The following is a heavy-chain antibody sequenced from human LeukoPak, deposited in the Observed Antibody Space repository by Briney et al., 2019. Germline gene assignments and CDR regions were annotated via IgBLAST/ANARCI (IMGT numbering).Heavy chain of an antibody. CDR1: GFTFSSYG. CDR3: AKEQQHPYGMDV. D-gene: IGHD6-13*01. CDR2: IRYDGSNK. Sequence: PGGSLRLSCAASGFTFSSYGMHWVRQAPGKWLGWVAFIRYDGSNKYYADSVKGRFTISRDNSKNTLYLQMNSLRAEDTAVYYCAKEQQHPYGMDVWGQGTTVTVSS. V-gene: IGHV3-30*02. J-gene: IGHJ6*02.